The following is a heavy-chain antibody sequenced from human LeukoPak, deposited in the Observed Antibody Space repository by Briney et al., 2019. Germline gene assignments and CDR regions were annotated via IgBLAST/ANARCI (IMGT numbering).Heavy chain of an antibody. CDR3: ARAAAVTYFDY. J-gene: IGHJ4*02. CDR2: ISSSSSYT. D-gene: IGHD4-23*01. V-gene: IGHV3-11*05. CDR1: GFXFSDYY. Sequence: GGSLRLSCAASGFXFSDYYISWIRQAPGKGLEWVSYISSSSSYTNYADSVKGRFTISRDNAKNSLYLQMNSLRAEDTAVYYCARAAAVTYFDYWGQGTLVTVSS.